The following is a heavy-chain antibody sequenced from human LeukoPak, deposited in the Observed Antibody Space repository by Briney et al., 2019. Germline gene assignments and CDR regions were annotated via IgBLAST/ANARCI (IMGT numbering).Heavy chain of an antibody. Sequence: PGRSLRLSRAVSGFTFSSYGMHWVRQAPGKGLEWVAIIWFDGSNKYYADSVKGRFTISRDNSKNTLYLQVDSLRAEDTAVYYCAKDILTGYLDYWGQGTLVTVSS. D-gene: IGHD3-9*01. CDR3: AKDILTGYLDY. V-gene: IGHV3-33*06. CDR2: IWFDGSNK. J-gene: IGHJ4*02. CDR1: GFTFSSYG.